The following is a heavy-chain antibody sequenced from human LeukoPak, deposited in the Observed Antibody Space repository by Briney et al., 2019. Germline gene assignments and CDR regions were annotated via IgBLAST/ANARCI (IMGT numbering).Heavy chain of an antibody. V-gene: IGHV3-30*04. J-gene: IGHJ4*02. Sequence: GRSLRLSCAASGFTFSAFAMNWVRQAPGKGLEWVAVISYDGRYEYYADSVKGRFTVSRDNSKTTVFLQMDSLRPEDTALYYCAKDRAPYSGSYYWGLFDSWGQGTLATVSS. D-gene: IGHD1-26*01. CDR2: ISYDGRYE. CDR3: AKDRAPYSGSYYWGLFDS. CDR1: GFTFSAFA.